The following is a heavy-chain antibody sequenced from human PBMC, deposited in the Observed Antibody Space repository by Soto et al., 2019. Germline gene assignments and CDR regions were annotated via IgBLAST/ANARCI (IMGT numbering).Heavy chain of an antibody. Sequence: SESLSLTCPISGGPIRSGDYYWSLIRQSPGNGLEWIGYIYYNGSTYYNPSLKSRVTISVDTSKNQFSLKLSSVTAADTAVYYCARAVLSGYYGRVGGYYGMDVWGQGTTVT. D-gene: IGHD3-22*01. CDR2: IYYNGST. CDR3: ARAVLSGYYGRVGGYYGMDV. CDR1: GGPIRSGDYY. V-gene: IGHV4-30-4*01. J-gene: IGHJ6*02.